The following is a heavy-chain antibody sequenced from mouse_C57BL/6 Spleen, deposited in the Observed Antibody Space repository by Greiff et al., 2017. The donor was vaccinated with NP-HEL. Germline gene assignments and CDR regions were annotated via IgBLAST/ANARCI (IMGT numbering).Heavy chain of an antibody. CDR1: GYTFTSYW. CDR2: IDPSDSYT. J-gene: IGHJ4*01. D-gene: IGHD4-1*01. V-gene: IGHV1-50*01. CDR3: ARLGGNKALYAMDY. Sequence: QVQLQQPGAELVKPGASVKLSCKASGYTFTSYWMQWVKQRPGQGLEWIGEIDPSDSYTNYNQKFKGKATLTVDTSSSTAYMQLSSLTSEDSAVYYCARLGGNKALYAMDYWGQGTSVTVSS.